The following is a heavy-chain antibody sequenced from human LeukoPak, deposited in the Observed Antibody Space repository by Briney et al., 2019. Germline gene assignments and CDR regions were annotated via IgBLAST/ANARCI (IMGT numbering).Heavy chain of an antibody. Sequence: GGSLRLSCAASGFTFSSYAMHWVRQAPGKGLEWVSGISWNSGSIGYADSVKGRFTISRDNAKNSLYLQMNSLRAEDTALYYCAKVNSGSYHYGGLDYWGQGTLVTVSS. J-gene: IGHJ4*02. V-gene: IGHV3-9*01. CDR1: GFTFSSYA. CDR2: ISWNSGSI. D-gene: IGHD1-26*01. CDR3: AKVNSGSYHYGGLDY.